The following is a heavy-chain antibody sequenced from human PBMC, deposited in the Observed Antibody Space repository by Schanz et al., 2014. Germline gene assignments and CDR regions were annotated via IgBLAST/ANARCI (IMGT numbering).Heavy chain of an antibody. CDR2: IWFDGNNK. D-gene: IGHD6-19*01. CDR3: AKDLAVAGDY. J-gene: IGHJ4*02. V-gene: IGHV3-33*06. CDR1: GFTFSSYG. Sequence: QVQLVESGGGVVQPGRSLRLSCATSGFTFSSYGMHWVRQAPGKGLEWVAVIWFDGNNKYYADSVKGRFTISRDNSKNTLYLQMNSLRAEDTAVYYCAKDLAVAGDYWGQGTLVTVSS.